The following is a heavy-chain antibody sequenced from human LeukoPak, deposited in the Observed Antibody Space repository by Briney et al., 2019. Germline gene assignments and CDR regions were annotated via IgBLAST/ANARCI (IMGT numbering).Heavy chain of an antibody. CDR1: GGSISSYY. CDR2: IYYSGST. Sequence: SETLSLTCTVSGGSISSYYWSWIRQPPGKGLEWIGYIYYSGSTNYNPSLKSRVTISVDTSKNQFSLKLSSVTAEDTAVYYCAREGSGYYYDAFDIWGQGTMVTVSS. V-gene: IGHV4-59*01. CDR3: AREGSGYYYDAFDI. J-gene: IGHJ3*02. D-gene: IGHD3-22*01.